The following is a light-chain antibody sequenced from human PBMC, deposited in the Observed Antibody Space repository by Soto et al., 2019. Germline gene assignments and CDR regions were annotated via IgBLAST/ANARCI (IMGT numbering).Light chain of an antibody. CDR2: RIS. V-gene: IGKV2-30*01. Sequence: DVVMTQSPLSLPVTLGQPASISCKSSQSLVYSDGNTYLNWFQQRPGQSPRRLIHRISNRDSGVPDRFSGSGSGTHFTLKISRVEAEDVGVYYCMQGSHWPPGTLGQGTKVEIK. J-gene: IGKJ1*01. CDR1: QSLVYSDGNTY. CDR3: MQGSHWPPGT.